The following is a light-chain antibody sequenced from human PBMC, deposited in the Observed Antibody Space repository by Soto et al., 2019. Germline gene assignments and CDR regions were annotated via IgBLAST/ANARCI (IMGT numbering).Light chain of an antibody. J-gene: IGKJ1*01. CDR3: QHNNSYSEA. V-gene: IGKV1-5*03. Sequence: DIQMTQSPSTLSGSVGDRVTITCRASQTISSWLAWYQQKPGKAPKLLIYKASTLKSGVPSRCSGSGSGTEFTLTISSLQPDDFATYYCQHNNSYSEAFGQGTKVELK. CDR1: QTISSW. CDR2: KAS.